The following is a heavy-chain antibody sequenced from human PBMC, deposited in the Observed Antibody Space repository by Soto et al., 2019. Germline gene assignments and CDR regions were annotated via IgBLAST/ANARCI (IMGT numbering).Heavy chain of an antibody. CDR1: GYTFTSYY. D-gene: IGHD3-9*01. CDR2: INPSGGST. V-gene: IGHV1-46*03. CDR3: VRDRETGFGSIWFDP. J-gene: IGHJ5*02. Sequence: QVQLVQSGAEVKKPGASVTVSCRASGYTFTSYYIHWVRQAPGQGLEWMGIINPSGGSTTYAQKFQGRITLTKDTSTNTVNMELSGLRSEDTAIYYCVRDRETGFGSIWFDPWGQGTLVTVSS.